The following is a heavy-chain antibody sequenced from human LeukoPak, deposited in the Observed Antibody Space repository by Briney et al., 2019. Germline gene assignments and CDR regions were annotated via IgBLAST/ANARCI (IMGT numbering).Heavy chain of an antibody. D-gene: IGHD3-9*01. CDR3: ARLGYDILTGYTYYFDY. V-gene: IGHV5-51*01. CDR2: IYPGDSDT. J-gene: IGHJ4*02. CDR1: GYSFTSYW. Sequence: GESLKISCKGSGYSFTSYWIGWVRQMPGKGLEWMGIIYPGDSDTRYSPSFQGQVTISADKSISTAYLQWSSLEASDTAMYYCARLGYDILTGYTYYFDYWGQGTLVTVSS.